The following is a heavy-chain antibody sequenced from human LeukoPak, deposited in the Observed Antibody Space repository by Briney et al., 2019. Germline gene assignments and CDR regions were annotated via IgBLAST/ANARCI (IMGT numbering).Heavy chain of an antibody. V-gene: IGHV1-18*01. Sequence: ASVKVSCKASGYTCTSYGISWVRQAPGQGLEWMGWISAYNGNTNYAQKLQGRVTMTTDTSTSTAYMELRSLRSDDTAVYYCARDAVGATTSPPYWYFDLWGRGTLVTVSS. CDR3: ARDAVGATTSPPYWYFDL. J-gene: IGHJ2*01. CDR1: GYTCTSYG. CDR2: ISAYNGNT. D-gene: IGHD1-26*01.